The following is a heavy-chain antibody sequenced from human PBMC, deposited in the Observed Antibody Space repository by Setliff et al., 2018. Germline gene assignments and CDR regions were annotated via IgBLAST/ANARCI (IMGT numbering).Heavy chain of an antibody. V-gene: IGHV1-69*05. CDR3: AREEGRDLSPQSYYYYMDV. Sequence: SVKVSCKASGGTFSSYGINWVRQAPGQGLEWMGGIMPIFGTTNYAQKFQGRVTITTDKSTSTAYMELSSLTSDDTAVYFCAREEGRDLSPQSYYYYMDVGGKGTTVTVSS. CDR2: IMPIFGTT. J-gene: IGHJ6*03. CDR1: GGTFSSYG.